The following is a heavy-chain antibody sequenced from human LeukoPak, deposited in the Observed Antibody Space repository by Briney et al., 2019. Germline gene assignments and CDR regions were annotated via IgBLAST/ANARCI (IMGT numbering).Heavy chain of an antibody. CDR3: ARATTVTAGYYYYMDV. D-gene: IGHD4-11*01. CDR2: ISSSSSTT. CDR1: GFTFSSYS. V-gene: IGHV3-48*01. J-gene: IGHJ6*03. Sequence: GGSLRLSCAASGFTFSSYSMNWVRQAPGKGLEWVSYISSSSSTTYYADSVKGRFTISRDNAKNSLYLQMNSLRAEDTAVYYCARATTVTAGYYYYMDVWGKGTTVTVSS.